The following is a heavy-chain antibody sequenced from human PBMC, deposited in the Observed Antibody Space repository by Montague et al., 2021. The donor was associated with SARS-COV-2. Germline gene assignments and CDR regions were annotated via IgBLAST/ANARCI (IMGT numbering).Heavy chain of an antibody. V-gene: IGHV4-59*01. CDR1: GDSITTYY. D-gene: IGHD1-1*01. Sequence: SETLSLTCSVSGDSITTYYWSWIRQSPGRGLEWIGHIYYTGTTKYDPSLKTRVTRSLDTPKNHFSLRLNSVTAADTAVYYCARAQNICFIANCVNYFDLWGLGALVSVSS. CDR3: ARAQNICFIANCVNYFDL. CDR2: IYYTGTT. J-gene: IGHJ4*02.